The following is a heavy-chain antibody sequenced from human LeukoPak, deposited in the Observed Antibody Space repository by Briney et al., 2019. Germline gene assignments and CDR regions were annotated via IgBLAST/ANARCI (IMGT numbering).Heavy chain of an antibody. Sequence: ASVKVSCKASGYTFTSYDINWVRQATGQGLEWMGWMNPNSGNTGYAQKFQGRVTMTRNTSISTAYMELSSLRSEDTAVYYCARTTTPTYGMDVWGQGTTVTVSS. V-gene: IGHV1-8*01. D-gene: IGHD1-1*01. CDR1: GYTFTSYD. J-gene: IGHJ6*02. CDR2: MNPNSGNT. CDR3: ARTTTPTYGMDV.